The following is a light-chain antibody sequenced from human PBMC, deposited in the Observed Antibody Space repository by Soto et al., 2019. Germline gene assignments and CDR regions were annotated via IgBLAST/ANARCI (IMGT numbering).Light chain of an antibody. CDR3: SSHTGSTLVV. J-gene: IGLJ2*01. CDR2: DVS. V-gene: IGLV2-14*01. CDR1: SSDIGAYNY. Sequence: QSVLTQPASVSGSPGQSITISCAGTSSDIGAYNYVSWYQQYPGKASKLMIHDVSNRPSGVSNRFSGSKSGNTASLTISGLQAEDEADYYCSSHTGSTLVVFGGGTKVTVL.